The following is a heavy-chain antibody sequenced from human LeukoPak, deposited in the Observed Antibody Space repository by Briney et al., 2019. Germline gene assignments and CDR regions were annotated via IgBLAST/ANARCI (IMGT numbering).Heavy chain of an antibody. CDR2: ISGSGGST. V-gene: IGHV3-23*01. D-gene: IGHD3-3*01. Sequence: GGSLRLSCAASGYTFSSYAMSWFRQAPGNGLEWVSAISGSGGSTYYADSVKGRFTISRDNSKNTLYLQMNSLRAEDTAVYYCAKVGYDFWSGYYFKHFDYWGQGTLVTVSS. CDR3: AKVGYDFWSGYYFKHFDY. J-gene: IGHJ4*02. CDR1: GYTFSSYA.